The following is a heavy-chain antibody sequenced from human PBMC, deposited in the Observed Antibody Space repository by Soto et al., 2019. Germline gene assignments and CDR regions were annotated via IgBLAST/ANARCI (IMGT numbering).Heavy chain of an antibody. CDR1: GWSFSGYY. Sequence: PSETLSLTCAVYGWSFSGYYWSWIRQPPGKGLEWIGEINQSGSTNYNPSLKSRVTISVDTSKNQFSLKLSSVTAADTAVYYCARKRYCSGGSCYMTAVLPGTFDYWGQGTLVTVS. V-gene: IGHV4-34*01. CDR3: ARKRYCSGGSCYMTAVLPGTFDY. J-gene: IGHJ4*02. CDR2: INQSGST. D-gene: IGHD2-15*01.